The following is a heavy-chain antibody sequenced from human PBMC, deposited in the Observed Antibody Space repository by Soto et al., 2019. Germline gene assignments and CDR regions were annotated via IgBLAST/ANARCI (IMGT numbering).Heavy chain of an antibody. D-gene: IGHD3-10*01. J-gene: IGHJ6*03. CDR2: ISSSSSTI. Sequence: EVQLVESGGGLVQPGGSLRLSCAASGFTFSSYSMNWVRQAPGKGLEWVSYISSSSSTIYYADSVKGRFTISRDNAKNSLYLQMNSLRAEDTAVYYCARVNTMVRGVIIQYYDYMDVWGKGTTVTVSS. CDR1: GFTFSSYS. V-gene: IGHV3-48*01. CDR3: ARVNTMVRGVIIQYYDYMDV.